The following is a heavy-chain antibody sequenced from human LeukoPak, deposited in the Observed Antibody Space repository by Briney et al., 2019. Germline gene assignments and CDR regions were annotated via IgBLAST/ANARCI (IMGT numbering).Heavy chain of an antibody. J-gene: IGHJ6*03. D-gene: IGHD2-2*01. CDR1: GFTFSSYA. V-gene: IGHV3-23*01. Sequence: GGSLRLSCAASGFTFSSYAMSWVRQAPGKGLDWVSTISGSGGSTYYTDSVMGRFTITRDNSKNTLYLQMNSLRAEDTAVNYCAKGSSIVVVPAAMGRKNYYYYMDVWGKGTTVTVSS. CDR2: ISGSGGST. CDR3: AKGSSIVVVPAAMGRKNYYYYMDV.